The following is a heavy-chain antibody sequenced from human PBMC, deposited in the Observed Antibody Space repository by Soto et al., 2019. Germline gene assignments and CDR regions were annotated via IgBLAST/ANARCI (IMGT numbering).Heavy chain of an antibody. CDR2: IYHSGST. Sequence: QLQLQESGSGLVKPSQTLSLTCAVSGGSINTATHSWSWIRQPPGKGLEWIGYIYHSGSTYYNPSVNGRVTISIDKSNDQFSLGLSSVTAADTAVYYCARGGGVTTTGDDYWGQGILVTVSS. V-gene: IGHV4-30-2*01. CDR3: ARGGGVTTTGDDY. D-gene: IGHD4-4*01. J-gene: IGHJ4*02. CDR1: GGSINTATHS.